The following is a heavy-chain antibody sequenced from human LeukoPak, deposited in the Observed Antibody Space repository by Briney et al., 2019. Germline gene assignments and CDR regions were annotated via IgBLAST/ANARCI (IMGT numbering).Heavy chain of an antibody. Sequence: SETLSLTCSVSGDSVSSTYWSWVRQPPGKGLEWIAYGHHSERSNYNPSLKSRVTISVDTSKNQFSLKLSSVTAADTAVYYCARGRIQLWLYYYYYGMDVWGQGTTVTVSS. CDR1: GDSVSSTY. J-gene: IGHJ6*02. CDR3: ARGRIQLWLYYYYYGMDV. D-gene: IGHD5-18*01. CDR2: GHHSERS. V-gene: IGHV4-59*02.